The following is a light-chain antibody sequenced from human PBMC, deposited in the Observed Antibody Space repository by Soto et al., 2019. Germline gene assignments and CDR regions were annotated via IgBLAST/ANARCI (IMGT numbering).Light chain of an antibody. Sequence: QSALTQPASVSGSPGQSITISCTGTSSDVGSYNYVSWYQQHPGKAPKLMIYEVNNRPSGVSNRFSGSKSGNTASLTISGLQAEDEADYYCGSYSSSSTVVFGGGTKLTVL. J-gene: IGLJ2*01. V-gene: IGLV2-14*01. CDR1: SSDVGSYNY. CDR2: EVN. CDR3: GSYSSSSTVV.